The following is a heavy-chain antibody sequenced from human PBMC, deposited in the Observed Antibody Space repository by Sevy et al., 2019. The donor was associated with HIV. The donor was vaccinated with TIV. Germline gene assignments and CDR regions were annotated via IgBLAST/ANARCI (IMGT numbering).Heavy chain of an antibody. J-gene: IGHJ6*02. CDR3: ARGARGTLPSYYYYTMDV. CDR2: IYPGDYDT. V-gene: IGHV5-51*01. Sequence: GESLKIPCKGSGYSFSDYWVGLVRQMPGKGLEWMGIIYPGDYDTTHRPAFQGQVTISADKSISTAYLQSSCLKASDTAIYYCARGARGTLPSYYYYTMDVWGQGTTVTVSS. D-gene: IGHD1-1*01. CDR1: GYSFSDYW.